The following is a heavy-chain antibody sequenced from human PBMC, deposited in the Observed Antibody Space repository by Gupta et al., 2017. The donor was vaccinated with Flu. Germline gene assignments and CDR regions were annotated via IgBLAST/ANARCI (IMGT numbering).Heavy chain of an antibody. J-gene: IGHJ6*02. CDR3: ASGKGVAAAGTYRDSYYGMDV. V-gene: IGHV4-61*02. CDR1: GGSISSGSYY. CDR2: IYTSGST. Sequence: QVQLQESGPGLVKPSQTLSLTCTVSGGSISSGSYYWSWIRQPAGKGLEWIGRIYTSGSTNYNPSLKSRVTISVDTSKNQFSLKLSSVTAADTAVYYCASGKGVAAAGTYRDSYYGMDVWGQGTTVTVSS. D-gene: IGHD6-13*01.